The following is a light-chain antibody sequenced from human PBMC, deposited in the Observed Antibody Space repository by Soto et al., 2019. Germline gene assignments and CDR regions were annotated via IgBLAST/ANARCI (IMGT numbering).Light chain of an antibody. J-gene: IGKJ1*01. CDR3: QQTYTAPGT. V-gene: IGKV1-39*01. CDR1: QTIKTY. Sequence: DIQMTQSPSPLSASVGDSVTITCRASQTIKTYLNWYRHKPGKAPELLIYAASRFQSGVASRFSGSGSGTYFILTISSLQPDDLATYYCQQTYTAPGTFGQGTKVEI. CDR2: AAS.